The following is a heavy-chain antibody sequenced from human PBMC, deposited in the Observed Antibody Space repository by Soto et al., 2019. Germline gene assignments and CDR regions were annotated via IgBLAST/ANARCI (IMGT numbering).Heavy chain of an antibody. Sequence: SETLSLTCTVSGGSISIGDYYWSCIRQPPGKGLEWIGYIYYSGSTYYNPSLKSRVTISVDTSKNQFSLKLSSVTAADTAVYYCARDPGYCSGGSCQNWFDPWGQGTLVTVSS. CDR2: IYYSGST. D-gene: IGHD2-15*01. J-gene: IGHJ5*02. CDR3: ARDPGYCSGGSCQNWFDP. V-gene: IGHV4-30-4*01. CDR1: GGSISIGDYY.